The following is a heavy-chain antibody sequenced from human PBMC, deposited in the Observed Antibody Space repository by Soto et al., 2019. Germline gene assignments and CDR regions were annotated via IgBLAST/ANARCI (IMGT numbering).Heavy chain of an antibody. J-gene: IGHJ6*02. D-gene: IGHD2-2*03. CDR3: ARLDGYCVSTNCHGYYGMDV. CDR1: GDSISSGDYY. CDR2: IYYSENT. V-gene: IGHV4-30-4*01. Sequence: SETLSLTCTVSGDSISSGDYYWSWIRQPPGKGLEWIGCIYYSENTYYNPSLLSRVTISVDTSKNEFSLRLSSVTAADTAVYYCARLDGYCVSTNCHGYYGMDVWGQGTTVTVSS.